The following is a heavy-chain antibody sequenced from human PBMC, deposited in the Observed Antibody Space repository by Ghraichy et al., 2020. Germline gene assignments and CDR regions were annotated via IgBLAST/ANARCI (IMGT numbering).Heavy chain of an antibody. CDR3: AVAVRRSRPGIARAPFDY. D-gene: IGHD3-10*01. CDR1: GGSFSGYY. CDR2: INHSGST. Sequence: SETLSLTCAVYGGSFSGYYWSWIRQPPGKGLEWIGEINHSGSTNYNPSLKSRVTISVDTSKNQFSLKLSSVTAADTAVYYCAVAVRRSRPGIARAPFDYWGQGTLVTVSS. J-gene: IGHJ4*02. V-gene: IGHV4-34*01.